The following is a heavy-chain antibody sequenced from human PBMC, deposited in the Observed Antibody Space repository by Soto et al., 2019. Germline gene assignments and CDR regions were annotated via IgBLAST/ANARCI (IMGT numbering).Heavy chain of an antibody. V-gene: IGHV3-23*01. D-gene: IGHD4-17*01. CDR1: GFTFSSYA. CDR3: SKQDYSDYGVFDY. J-gene: IGHJ4*02. Sequence: PGGSLRLSCAASGFTFSSYAMSWVRQAPGKGLEWVSAISDSGGSTYYADSVKGQFTISRDNSKNTLYLQMNSLRAEDTAVYYFSKQDYSDYGVFDYWGQGTLVTVSS. CDR2: ISDSGGST.